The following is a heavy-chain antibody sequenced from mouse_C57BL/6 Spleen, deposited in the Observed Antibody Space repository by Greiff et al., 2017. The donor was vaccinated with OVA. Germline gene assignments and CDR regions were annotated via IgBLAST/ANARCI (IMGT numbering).Heavy chain of an antibody. CDR1: GYAFSSSW. CDR2: IYPGDGDT. V-gene: IGHV1-82*01. J-gene: IGHJ4*01. CDR3: AREGTTVDYAMDY. Sequence: QVQLQQSGPELVQPGASVKISCKASGYAFSSSWMNWVKQRPGKGLEWIGRIYPGDGDTNYNWKFKGKATLTADKSSSTAYMQLSSLTSEDSAAYFGAREGTTVDYAMDYWGQGTSVTVSS. D-gene: IGHD1-1*01.